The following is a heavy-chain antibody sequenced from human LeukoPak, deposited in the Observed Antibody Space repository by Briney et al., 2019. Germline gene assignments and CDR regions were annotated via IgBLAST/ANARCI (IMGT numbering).Heavy chain of an antibody. CDR1: GFTFSSYA. CDR3: AVHYSSTWKYYFDY. V-gene: IGHV3-23*01. D-gene: IGHD6-13*01. CDR2: IDCSGDST. J-gene: IGHJ4*02. Sequence: GGSLRLSCAASGFTFSSYAMSWVRQAPGKGLEWVSGIDCSGDSTYYADSVKGRFIISRDNSKNTLFLQMNRLRAEDTAVYYCAVHYSSTWKYYFDYWGQGTLVTVSS.